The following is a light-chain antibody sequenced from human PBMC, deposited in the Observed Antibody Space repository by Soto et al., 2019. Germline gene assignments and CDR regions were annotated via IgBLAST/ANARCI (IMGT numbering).Light chain of an antibody. CDR2: DIV. J-gene: IGKJ1*01. CDR3: HHRDGWPAT. Sequence: TVLTQSPATLSLSPGERATLSCRASQSVGINLACYQQKPGQSPRLLIYDIVNRATGIPARFSGSGAGTDFALTITCLEPEDFAVYYCHHRDGWPATFGQGTKVEI. CDR1: QSVGIN. V-gene: IGKV3-11*01.